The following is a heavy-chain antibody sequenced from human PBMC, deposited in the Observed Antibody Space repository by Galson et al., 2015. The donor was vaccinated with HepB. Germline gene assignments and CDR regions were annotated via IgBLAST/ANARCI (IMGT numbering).Heavy chain of an antibody. J-gene: IGHJ3*02. Sequence: SLRLSCAASGFIFTSYGMHWVRQAPGKGLEWVALISYDGSDKYYADSVKGRLTISRDNSKNTLYLQMNSLRPEDTAIYYCATQWVGATTVDAFDIWGQGTMVTVSS. CDR1: GFIFTSYG. CDR3: ATQWVGATTVDAFDI. V-gene: IGHV3-30*03. D-gene: IGHD1-26*01. CDR2: ISYDGSDK.